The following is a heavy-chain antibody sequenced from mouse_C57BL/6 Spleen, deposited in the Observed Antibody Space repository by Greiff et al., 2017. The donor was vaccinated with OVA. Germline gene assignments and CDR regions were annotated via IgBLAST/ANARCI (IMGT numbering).Heavy chain of an antibody. CDR2: IYPGGGYT. CDR1: GYTFTNYW. J-gene: IGHJ4*01. V-gene: IGHV1-63*01. CDR3: ARGHYYGSSYDYAMDY. D-gene: IGHD1-1*01. Sequence: QVHVKQSGAELVRPGTSVKMSCKASGYTFTNYWIGWAKQRPGHGLEWIGDIYPGGGYTNYNEKFKGKATLTADKSSSTAYMQFSSLTSEDSAIYYCARGHYYGSSYDYAMDYWGQGTSVTVSS.